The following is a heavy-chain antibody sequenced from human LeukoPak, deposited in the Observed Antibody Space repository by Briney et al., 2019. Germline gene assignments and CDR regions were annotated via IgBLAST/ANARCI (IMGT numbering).Heavy chain of an antibody. CDR3: TRVGYIDEGIDY. Sequence: GWSLTLSCVSSGFPFSSYWMTWVRQPPGKGLEGVANIKQDGSKKSYVDSVKGRFTISRDNAKNSLYLQMNSLRAEDTAIYYCTRVGYIDEGIDYWGQGTLVTGSS. CDR1: GFPFSSYW. CDR2: IKQDGSKK. D-gene: IGHD5-24*01. V-gene: IGHV3-7*04. J-gene: IGHJ4*02.